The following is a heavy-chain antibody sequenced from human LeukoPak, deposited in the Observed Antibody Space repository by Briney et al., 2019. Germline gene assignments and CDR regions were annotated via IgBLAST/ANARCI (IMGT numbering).Heavy chain of an antibody. J-gene: IGHJ4*02. D-gene: IGHD3-16*01. V-gene: IGHV1-69*01. CDR3: ARDGGGSVDY. CDR1: GVTFSSYA. Sequence: GASVKVSCKASGVTFSSYAMSWVRQAPGQGLEWMGGIIPMFKTPKYVQKFQDRLTITADESTRTAYMEQNSLRSDDTAVYYCARDGGGSVDYWGQGTLITVSS. CDR2: IIPMFKTP.